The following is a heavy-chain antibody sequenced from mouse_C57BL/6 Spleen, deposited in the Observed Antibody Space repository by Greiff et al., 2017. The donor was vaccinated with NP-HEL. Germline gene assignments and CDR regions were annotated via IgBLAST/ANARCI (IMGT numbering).Heavy chain of an antibody. CDR1: GYTFTDYY. Sequence: VQLQQSGAELVKPGASVKISCKASGYTFTDYYINWVKQRPGQGLEWIGKIGPGSGSTYYNEKFKGKATLTADKSSSTAYMQLSSLTSEDSAVYFYARRAHPVTGAMDYWGQGTSVTVSS. V-gene: IGHV1-77*01. CDR2: IGPGSGST. J-gene: IGHJ4*01. D-gene: IGHD2-12*01. CDR3: ARRAHPVTGAMDY.